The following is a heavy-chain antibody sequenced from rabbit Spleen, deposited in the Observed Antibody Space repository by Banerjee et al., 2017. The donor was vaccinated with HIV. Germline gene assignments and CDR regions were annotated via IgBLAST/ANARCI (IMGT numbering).Heavy chain of an antibody. Sequence: QSLEESGGDLVKPGASLTLTCTASGFSFSGSYWICWVRQAPGKGLEWIACIYGGGSSGIPYSATWPKGRFPFSKPSPTPVTRQMPSRTAADPATFFVAREAVASFSTYAMDPWGPGT. CDR3: AREAVASFSTYAMDP. J-gene: IGHJ6*02. CDR2: IYGGGSSGIP. D-gene: IGHD5-1*01. V-gene: IGHV1S40*01. CDR1: GFSFSGSYW.